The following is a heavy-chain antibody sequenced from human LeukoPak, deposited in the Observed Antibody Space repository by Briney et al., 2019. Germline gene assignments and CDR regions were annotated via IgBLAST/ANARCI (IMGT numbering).Heavy chain of an antibody. CDR1: NDSIKDYY. CDR2: ISNSGST. D-gene: IGHD6-13*01. CDR3: ARYEVGSSWAQAFDF. J-gene: IGHJ3*01. Sequence: SETLSLTCTVSNDSIKDYYWNWIRQPPGKGLKWIGFISNSGSTNYNPSLKSRVTISIDTSKRQFSLKLSSVTAADTAIYYCARYEVGSSWAQAFDFWGQGTMVTVSS. V-gene: IGHV4-59*01.